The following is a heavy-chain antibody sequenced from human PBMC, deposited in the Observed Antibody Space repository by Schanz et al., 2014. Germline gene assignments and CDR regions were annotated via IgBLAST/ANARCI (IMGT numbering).Heavy chain of an antibody. CDR3: ARGRVLAS. D-gene: IGHD3-3*01. V-gene: IGHV3-23*01. CDR2: ITGASDHI. CDR1: GFIFGSSV. Sequence: EVQLLESGGGLIQPGGSLRLSCAASGFIFGSSVMAWVRQAPGKGLEWVSGITGASDHIDYAESVKGRFTISRDNAKNTLYLQMNSLRAEDTAVYYCARGRVLASWGQGTLVTVSS. J-gene: IGHJ5*02.